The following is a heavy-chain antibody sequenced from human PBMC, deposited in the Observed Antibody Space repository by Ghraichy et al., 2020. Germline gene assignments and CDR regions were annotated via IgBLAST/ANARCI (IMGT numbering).Heavy chain of an antibody. D-gene: IGHD2-21*01. Sequence: GGSLRLSCAASGFTFSSYAMSWVRQAPGKGLEWVSAISGSGGSTYYADSVKGRFTISRDNSKNTLYLQMNSLRAEDTAVYYCAKDPKYCGGDCSRGYYFDYWGQGTLVTVSS. V-gene: IGHV3-23*01. J-gene: IGHJ4*02. CDR2: ISGSGGST. CDR1: GFTFSSYA. CDR3: AKDPKYCGGDCSRGYYFDY.